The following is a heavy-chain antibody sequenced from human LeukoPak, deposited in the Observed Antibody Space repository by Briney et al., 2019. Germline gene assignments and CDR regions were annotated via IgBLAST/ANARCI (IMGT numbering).Heavy chain of an antibody. CDR1: GFTFSSYA. Sequence: GGSLRLSCAASGFTFSSYAMHWVRQAPGKGLEWVAVISFDGGNRFHADSVKGRFTISRDNAKNSLYLQMNSLRAEDTAMYYCARTLTFGGVIVSASLDYWGLGILVTVSS. V-gene: IGHV3-30*03. CDR3: ARTLTFGGVIVSASLDY. D-gene: IGHD3-16*02. CDR2: ISFDGGNR. J-gene: IGHJ4*02.